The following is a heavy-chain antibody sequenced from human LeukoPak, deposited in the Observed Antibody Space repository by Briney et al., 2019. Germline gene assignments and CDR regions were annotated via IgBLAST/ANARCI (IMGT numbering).Heavy chain of an antibody. CDR3: AREGYYYDSSGYYYGRAFDI. CDR2: INHSGST. J-gene: IGHJ3*02. V-gene: IGHV4-34*01. CDR1: GGSFSGYY. Sequence: SETLSLTCAVYGGSFSGYYWSWIRQPPGKGLEWIGEINHSGSTNYNPSLRSRVTISVDTSKNQFSPNLSSVTAADTAVYYCAREGYYYDSSGYYYGRAFDIWGQGTMVTVSS. D-gene: IGHD3-22*01.